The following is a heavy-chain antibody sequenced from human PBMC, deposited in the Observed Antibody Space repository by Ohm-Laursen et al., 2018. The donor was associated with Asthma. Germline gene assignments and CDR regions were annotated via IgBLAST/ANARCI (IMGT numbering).Heavy chain of an antibody. CDR1: GFTFNTYW. V-gene: IGHV3-7*05. D-gene: IGHD3-3*01. CDR3: AREYLFGWFDP. CDR2: IKPDGTEN. J-gene: IGHJ5*02. Sequence: SLRLSCAASGFTFNTYWMSWVRQAPGKGLEWVANIKPDGTENAYLDSVRGRFTISKDNAKNSLFLQMNSLRGEDTALYYCAREYLFGWFDPWGQGTLVTVSS.